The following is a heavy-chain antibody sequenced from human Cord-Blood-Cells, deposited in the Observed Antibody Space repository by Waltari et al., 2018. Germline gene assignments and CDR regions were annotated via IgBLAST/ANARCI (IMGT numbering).Heavy chain of an antibody. CDR2: IIPIFGTA. J-gene: IGHJ2*01. CDR3: ARGEDWYFDL. V-gene: IGHV1-69*01. CDR1: GGTVSSYA. Sequence: QVQLVQSGAEVKKPGSSVQVSCKASGGTVSSYAISRVRQAPGQGIEWMGGIIPIFGTANYAQKFQGRVTITADESSSTAYMGLSSLRSEDTAVYYCARGEDWYFDLWGRGTLVTVSS.